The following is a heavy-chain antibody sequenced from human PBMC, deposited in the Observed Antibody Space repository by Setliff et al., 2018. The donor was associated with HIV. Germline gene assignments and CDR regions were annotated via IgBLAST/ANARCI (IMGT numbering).Heavy chain of an antibody. V-gene: IGHV3-23*01. Sequence: GGSLRLSCAASELTFSNYAMTWVRQAPGKGLEWVSSISGTGADTYYADSVKGRFAISRDNSKNTLYLQMNSLRAEDTAVYYCAKGRYSSSWYYFDYWGQGTLVTVSS. CDR3: AKGRYSSSWYYFDY. CDR2: ISGTGADT. CDR1: ELTFSNYA. J-gene: IGHJ4*02. D-gene: IGHD6-13*01.